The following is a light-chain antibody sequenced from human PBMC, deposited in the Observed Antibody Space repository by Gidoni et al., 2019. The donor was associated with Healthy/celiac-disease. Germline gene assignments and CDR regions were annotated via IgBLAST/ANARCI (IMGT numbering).Light chain of an antibody. J-gene: IGLJ3*02. V-gene: IGLV2-11*01. CDR3: CSYAGSYTWV. CDR1: SSDVGGYNY. CDR2: DVS. Sequence: QSALTQPRSVSGSPVQSVTISCTGTSSDVGGYNYVSWYQQPQGKAPKLMLYDVSKRPSGVPDRFSGSKSCNTASLTISGLQAEDEADYYCCSYAGSYTWVFGGGTKLTVL.